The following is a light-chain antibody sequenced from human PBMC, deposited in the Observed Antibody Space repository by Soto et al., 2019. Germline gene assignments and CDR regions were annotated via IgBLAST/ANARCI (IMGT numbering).Light chain of an antibody. CDR3: PQYGGSRT. J-gene: IGKJ1*01. V-gene: IGKV3-20*01. CDR2: GAS. CDR1: QSVSSSD. Sequence: EIVLTQSPGTLSLSPGERATLSCRASQSVSSSDLAWYQQRPGQAPRVLIYGASSRATGIPDRFSGSGSGTDFTLTISRLEPEDFAVYYCPQYGGSRTFGQGTKVEIK.